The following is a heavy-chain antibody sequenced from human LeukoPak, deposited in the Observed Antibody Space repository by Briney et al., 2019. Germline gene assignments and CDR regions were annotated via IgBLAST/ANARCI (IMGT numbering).Heavy chain of an antibody. CDR3: ARIAAAATYYFDY. V-gene: IGHV4-39*01. Sequence: PSETLSLTCTVSGGSISSSSYYWGWIRQPPGKGLEWIGSIYYSGSTYYNPSLKSRVTISVDTSKNQFSLKLSSVTAADTAVYYCARIAAAATYYFDYWGQGTLVTVSS. J-gene: IGHJ4*02. CDR1: GGSISSSSYY. CDR2: IYYSGST. D-gene: IGHD6-13*01.